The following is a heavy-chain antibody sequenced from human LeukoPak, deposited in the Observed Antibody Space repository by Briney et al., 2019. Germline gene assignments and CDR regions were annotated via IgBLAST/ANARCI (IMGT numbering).Heavy chain of an antibody. CDR3: VKDLRLDLHLDTFHI. D-gene: IGHD1-1*01. Sequence: PGGSLRFSCAASGFNLDDYAMHWVRQAPGKGLEWVSSISWDSGSSVYVDSVKGRFTISRDNAKNSLYLQMDSLTPEDSALYYCVKDLRLDLHLDTFHIWGRGTRVTVSS. V-gene: IGHV3-9*01. J-gene: IGHJ3*02. CDR1: GFNLDDYA. CDR2: ISWDSGSS.